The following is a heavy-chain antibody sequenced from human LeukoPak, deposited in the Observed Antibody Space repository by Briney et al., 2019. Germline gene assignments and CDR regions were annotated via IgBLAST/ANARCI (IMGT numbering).Heavy chain of an antibody. V-gene: IGHV4-59*08. D-gene: IGHD2-15*01. CDR2: IYYSGGT. CDR1: GGSISSYY. J-gene: IGHJ5*02. Sequence: SETLSLTCTVSGGSISSYYWSWIRQPPGKGLEWIGYIYYSGGTNYNPSLKSRVTISVDTSKNQFSLKLSSVTAADTAVYYCAGGYCSGGSCYGPYWFDPWGQGTLVTVSS. CDR3: AGGYCSGGSCYGPYWFDP.